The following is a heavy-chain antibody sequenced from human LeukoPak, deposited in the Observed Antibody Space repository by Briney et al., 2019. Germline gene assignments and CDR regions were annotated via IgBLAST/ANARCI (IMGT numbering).Heavy chain of an antibody. CDR3: ASGNMDIVVVVAATGRYFQH. J-gene: IGHJ1*01. CDR1: GGSISSGGYY. CDR2: IYYSGST. Sequence: SQTLSLTCTVSGGSISSGGYYWSWIRQHPGKGLEWIGYIYYSGSTYYNPSLKSRFTISVDTSKNQFSLKLSSVTAADTAVYYCASGNMDIVVVVAATGRYFQHWGQGTLVTVSS. V-gene: IGHV4-31*03. D-gene: IGHD2-15*01.